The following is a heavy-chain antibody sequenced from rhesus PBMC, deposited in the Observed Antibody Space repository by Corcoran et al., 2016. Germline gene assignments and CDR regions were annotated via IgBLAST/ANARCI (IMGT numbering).Heavy chain of an antibody. J-gene: IGHJ5-1*01. CDR1: GGSISDSYR. CDR2: IYGKRTNT. Sequence: QVQLQESGPGVVKPSETLSLTCAVSGGSISDSYRWRWIRQPPGKGLEWIGYIYGKRTNTNYKPSLKSRVTSSKDTSKNQFSLKLSSVTAADTTVYYCSSTEVIIVGGFDVWGPGVLVTVSS. D-gene: IGHD3-34*01. V-gene: IGHV4S10*01. CDR3: SSTEVIIVGGFDV.